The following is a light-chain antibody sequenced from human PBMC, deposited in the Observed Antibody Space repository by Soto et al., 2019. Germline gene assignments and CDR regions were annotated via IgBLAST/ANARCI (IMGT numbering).Light chain of an antibody. CDR3: QQYSSYPYT. CDR1: QSISSW. Sequence: DIPMTQSPSTLSASVGDRVTITCRASQSISSWLAWYQQKPGTAPKLLIYKASSLQSGVASRFSGSGSGTEFPLTISSLQPDYFATYYCQQYSSYPYTFGQGTKLEIK. CDR2: KAS. V-gene: IGKV1-5*03. J-gene: IGKJ2*01.